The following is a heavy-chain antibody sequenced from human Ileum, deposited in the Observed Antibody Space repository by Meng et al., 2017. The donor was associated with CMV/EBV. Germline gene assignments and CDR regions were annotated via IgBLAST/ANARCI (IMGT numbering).Heavy chain of an antibody. CDR1: GFTFSTYW. Sequence: GGSLRLSCAASGFTFSTYWMHWVRQAPGKGLEWVSYISSSSRTIYYADSVKGRFTISRDNAKNSLYLQMKSLRAEDTAVYYCARPSDGYNYPYWGQGTLVTVSS. D-gene: IGHD5-24*01. V-gene: IGHV3-48*04. J-gene: IGHJ4*02. CDR3: ARPSDGYNYPY. CDR2: ISSSSRTI.